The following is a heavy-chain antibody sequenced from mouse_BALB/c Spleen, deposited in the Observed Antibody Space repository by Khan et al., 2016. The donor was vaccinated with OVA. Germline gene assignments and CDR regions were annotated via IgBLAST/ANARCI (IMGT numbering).Heavy chain of an antibody. CDR2: ISCYNGAT. D-gene: IGHD2-3*01. Sequence: LVKTGASVKISCKASGYPFTSYYIHWVKQSHGKSLEWIGFISCYNGATSYNQKFKGKATITVDTSSRTAYMQFNSLTSEDAAVYYCARDGYYYAKDYGGQGASVTVSS. V-gene: IGHV1S34*01. CDR3: ARDGYYYAKDY. CDR1: GYPFTSYY. J-gene: IGHJ4*01.